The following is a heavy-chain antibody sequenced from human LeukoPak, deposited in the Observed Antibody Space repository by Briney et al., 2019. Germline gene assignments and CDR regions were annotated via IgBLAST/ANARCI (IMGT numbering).Heavy chain of an antibody. CDR1: GASISRSNNY. Sequence: SETLSLTCSVSGASISRSNNYWAWVRQPRGRGLEWIASIYYTGSTYYTPYLKSRVTVSVDTSKNQFSLKVTSVTAEDTAMYYCARDVRDSSGYYLRAFGFWGQGTLVIFSS. J-gene: IGHJ4*02. V-gene: IGHV4-39*07. D-gene: IGHD3-22*01. CDR2: IYYTGST. CDR3: ARDVRDSSGYYLRAFGF.